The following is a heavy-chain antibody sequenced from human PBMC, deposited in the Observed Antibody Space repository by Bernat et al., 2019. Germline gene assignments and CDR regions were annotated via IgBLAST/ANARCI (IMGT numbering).Heavy chain of an antibody. D-gene: IGHD6-13*01. CDR3: AKGFHPHIAAANLD. J-gene: IGHJ4*02. CDR2: ISWNSGSI. V-gene: IGHV3-9*01. CDR1: GFTFDDYA. Sequence: EVQLVESGGGLVPPGRSLRLSCAASGFTFDDYAMHWVRQAPGKGLEWVSGISWNSGSIGYADSVKGRFTISRDNAKNSLYLQMNSLRAEDTALYYCAKGFHPHIAAANLDWGQGTLVTVSS.